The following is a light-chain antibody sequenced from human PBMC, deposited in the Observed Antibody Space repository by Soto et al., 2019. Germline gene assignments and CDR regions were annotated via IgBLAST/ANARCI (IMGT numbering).Light chain of an antibody. CDR2: CAT. CDR1: QSVGII. V-gene: IGKV3-15*01. J-gene: IGKJ1*01. CDR3: QQYNNWPPWT. Sequence: EIVRTQSPATLSVSPGERATLSCRASQSVGIILPWYQQKPRQAPRLLIPCATTRAPAIPARFSGSGSGTAFTLPTSGLQSEDFAVYYCQQYNNWPPWTFGQGTKVDIK.